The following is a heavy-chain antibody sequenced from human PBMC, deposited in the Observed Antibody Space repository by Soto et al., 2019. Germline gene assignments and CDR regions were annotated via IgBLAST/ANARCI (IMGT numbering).Heavy chain of an antibody. V-gene: IGHV2-5*01. Sequence: QITLKESGPTLVRPTQTLTLTCAFSGFSLSTSGVGVGWIRQPPGKALEWLAVIYWYDSKHYSPSLRSRLTIAKDTSKHQVVLTMTNMDPMDTGTYYCAHKGPEDWPLDYWGQGTLVTVSS. CDR3: AHKGPEDWPLDY. CDR2: IYWYDSK. D-gene: IGHD3-9*01. J-gene: IGHJ4*02. CDR1: GFSLSTSGVG.